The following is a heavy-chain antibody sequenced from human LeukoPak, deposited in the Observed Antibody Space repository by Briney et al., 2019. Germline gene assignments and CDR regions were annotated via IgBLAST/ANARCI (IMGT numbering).Heavy chain of an antibody. Sequence: GSLRLSCAASGFTLSSYWMSWVRQTPGKGLEWVANIKQDGSEKYYVDSVKGRFTISRDNAKNSLYLQMNSLRAEDTAVYYCARGIVGASNWFDPWGQGTLVTVSS. J-gene: IGHJ5*02. CDR1: GFTLSSYW. D-gene: IGHD1-26*01. V-gene: IGHV3-7*03. CDR2: IKQDGSEK. CDR3: ARGIVGASNWFDP.